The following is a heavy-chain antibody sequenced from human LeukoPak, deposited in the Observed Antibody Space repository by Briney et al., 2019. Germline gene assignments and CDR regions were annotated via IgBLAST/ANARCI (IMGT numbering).Heavy chain of an antibody. CDR2: ISAYNGNT. CDR3: ARLLWELPPYYYYYYMDV. J-gene: IGHJ6*03. CDR1: GYTFTSYG. Sequence: ASVKVSCKASGYTFTSYGISWVRQAPGQGLEWMGWISAYNGNTNYAQKLQGRVTMTTDTSTSTAYMELRSLRSDDTAVYYCARLLWELPPYYYYYYMDVWGKGTTVTVSS. D-gene: IGHD1-26*01. V-gene: IGHV1-18*01.